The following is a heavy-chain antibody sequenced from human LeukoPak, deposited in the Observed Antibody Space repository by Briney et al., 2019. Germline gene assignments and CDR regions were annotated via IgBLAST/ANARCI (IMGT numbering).Heavy chain of an antibody. D-gene: IGHD3-10*01. J-gene: IGHJ4*02. CDR2: ISAYNGNT. V-gene: IGHV1-18*01. CDR3: ARAILLLWFGEPSGEGFDY. CDR1: GYTFTSYG. Sequence: ASVKVSCKASGYTFTSYGISWVRQAPGQGLEWMGWISAYNGNTNYAQKLQGRVTMTTDTSTSTAYMELRSLRFDDTAVYYCARAILLLWFGEPSGEGFDYWGQGTLVTVSS.